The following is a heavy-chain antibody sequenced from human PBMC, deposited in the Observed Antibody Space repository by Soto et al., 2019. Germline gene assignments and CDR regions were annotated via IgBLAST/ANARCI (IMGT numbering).Heavy chain of an antibody. D-gene: IGHD4-4*01. CDR2: ILHDGSAE. CDR3: ARSRHGYSISFYYGMDG. Sequence: PGGSLRLSGVASRFTFTRYGMHWFRQAPGEGLEWMALILHDGSAEYYADSVKGRVTSSRDNAKNTLYLQMNSLRADDTAVYYCARSRHGYSISFYYGMDGWGQGTPVTVSS. J-gene: IGHJ6*02. CDR1: RFTFTRYG. V-gene: IGHV3-30*03.